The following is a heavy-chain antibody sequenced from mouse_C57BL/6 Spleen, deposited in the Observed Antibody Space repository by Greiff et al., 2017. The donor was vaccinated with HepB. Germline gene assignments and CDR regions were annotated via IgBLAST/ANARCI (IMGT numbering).Heavy chain of an antibody. CDR1: GYAFSSYW. D-gene: IGHD1-1*01. V-gene: IGHV1-80*01. CDR2: IYPGDGDT. CDR3: ARYYYGSSYRFDY. J-gene: IGHJ2*01. Sequence: VHLVESGAELVKPGASVKISCKASGYAFSSYWMNWVKQRPGKGLEWIGQIYPGDGDTNYNGKFKGKATLTADKSSSTAYMQLSSLTSEDSAVYFCARYYYGSSYRFDYWGQGTTLTVSS.